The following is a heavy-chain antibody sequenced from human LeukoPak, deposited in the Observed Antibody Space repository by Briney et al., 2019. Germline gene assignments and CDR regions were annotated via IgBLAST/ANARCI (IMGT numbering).Heavy chain of an antibody. D-gene: IGHD2-2*01. V-gene: IGHV1-24*01. CDR2: FDPEDGET. Sequence: GASVKVPCKVSGYTLTELSMHWVRQAPGKGLEWMGGFDPEDGETIYAQKFQGRVTMTEDTSTDTAYMELSSLRSEDTAVYYCATVGDIVVVPAADDAFDIWGQGTMVTVSS. CDR3: ATVGDIVVVPAADDAFDI. J-gene: IGHJ3*02. CDR1: GYTLTELS.